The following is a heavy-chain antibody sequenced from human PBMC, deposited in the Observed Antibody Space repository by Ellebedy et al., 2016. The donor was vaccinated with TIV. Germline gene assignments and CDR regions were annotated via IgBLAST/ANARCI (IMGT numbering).Heavy chain of an antibody. CDR3: ARGPGFCSSSSCYGESGFDY. CDR2: ISALNGNI. Sequence: ASVKVSCKASGYSFSIYGISWVRQAPGQGLEWMGWISALNGNIHYAQSLQGRVTLTTDPSTSTAYMDLRNLRSDDTALYYCARGPGFCSSSSCYGESGFDYWGRGTLVTVSS. V-gene: IGHV1-18*04. J-gene: IGHJ4*02. D-gene: IGHD2-2*01. CDR1: GYSFSIYG.